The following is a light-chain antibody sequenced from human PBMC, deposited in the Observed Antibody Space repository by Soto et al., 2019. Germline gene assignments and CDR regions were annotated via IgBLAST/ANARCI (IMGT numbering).Light chain of an antibody. CDR1: QSVSSSF. V-gene: IGKV3-20*01. CDR2: GAS. J-gene: IGKJ4*01. Sequence: EIVLTQSPGTLSLSPGERATLSCRASQSVSSSFLAWYQQKPGQAPRLLIYGASSRATGIPDRFSGSGSGTDFTLTISRLEPEDVAVYYRQQYGSSPLTFGGGTKVEIK. CDR3: QQYGSSPLT.